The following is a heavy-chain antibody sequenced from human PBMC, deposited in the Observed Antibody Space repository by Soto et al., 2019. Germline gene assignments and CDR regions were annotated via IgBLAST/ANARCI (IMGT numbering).Heavy chain of an antibody. CDR1: GGSISSGGYS. CDR3: ERHSIWLLLSDY. Sequence: SETLSLTCAVSGGSISSGGYSRSWIRQPPGKGLEWIGCIYYTGNTYYNPSLKSRVTISVDTSKNQFSLKLGSVTAADTAVYYCERHSIWLLLSDYWGQGTLVTVSS. D-gene: IGHD3-22*01. V-gene: IGHV4-30-2*03. J-gene: IGHJ4*02. CDR2: IYYTGNT.